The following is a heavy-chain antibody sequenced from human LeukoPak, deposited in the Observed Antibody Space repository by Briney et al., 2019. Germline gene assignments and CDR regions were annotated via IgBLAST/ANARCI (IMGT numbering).Heavy chain of an antibody. D-gene: IGHD3-22*01. CDR3: ARGYFGSGYYCDY. CDR1: GFTFSSYA. Sequence: GGSLRLSCAASGFTFSSYAMHWVRQAPGKGLEYVSAISSNGGSTYYANSVKGRFTISRDNSKNTLYLQMGSLRAEDMAVYYCARGYFGSGYYCDYWGQGTLVTVSS. V-gene: IGHV3-64*01. CDR2: ISSNGGST. J-gene: IGHJ4*02.